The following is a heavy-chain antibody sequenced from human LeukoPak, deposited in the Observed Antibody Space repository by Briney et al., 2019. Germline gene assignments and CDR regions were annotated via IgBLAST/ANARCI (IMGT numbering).Heavy chain of an antibody. J-gene: IGHJ6*02. Sequence: GESLKTSCKGSGYSFTSYWIGWVRQMPGKGLEWMGIIYPGDSDTRYSPSFQGQVTISADKSISTAYLQWSSLKASDTAMYYCARSEPPWVTGDGMDVWGQGTTVTVSS. CDR1: GYSFTSYW. CDR2: IYPGDSDT. D-gene: IGHD2-21*02. V-gene: IGHV5-51*01. CDR3: ARSEPPWVTGDGMDV.